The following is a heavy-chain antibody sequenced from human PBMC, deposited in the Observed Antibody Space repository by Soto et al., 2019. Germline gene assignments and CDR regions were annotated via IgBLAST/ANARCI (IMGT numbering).Heavy chain of an antibody. CDR3: ARVGLELHFYYGMDV. V-gene: IGHV3-30-3*01. CDR2: ISYDGSNK. D-gene: IGHD1-7*01. CDR1: GFTFSSYA. Sequence: GGSLRLSCAASGFTFSSYAMHWVRQAPGKGLEWVAVISYDGSNKYYADSVKGRFTISRDNSKNTLYLQMNSLRAEDTAVYYCARVGLELHFYYGMDVWGQGTTVTVSS. J-gene: IGHJ6*02.